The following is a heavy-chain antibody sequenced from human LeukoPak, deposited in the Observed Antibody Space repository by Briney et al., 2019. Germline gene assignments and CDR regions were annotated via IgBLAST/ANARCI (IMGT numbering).Heavy chain of an antibody. CDR2: IYYSGST. V-gene: IGHV4-59*01. D-gene: IGHD6-13*01. Sequence: KPSETLSLTCTVSGGSISSYYWSWIRQPPGKGLEWIGYIYYSGSTNYNPPLKSRVTISVDTSKNQFSLKLSSVTAADTAVYYCARDVAAAGEYYYYYGMDVWGQGTTVTVSS. CDR1: GGSISSYY. CDR3: ARDVAAAGEYYYYYGMDV. J-gene: IGHJ6*02.